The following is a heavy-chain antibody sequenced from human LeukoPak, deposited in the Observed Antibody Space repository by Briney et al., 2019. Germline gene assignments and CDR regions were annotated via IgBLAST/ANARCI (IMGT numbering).Heavy chain of an antibody. V-gene: IGHV4-59*01. CDR3: AREYSTSSEGDYFDY. J-gene: IGHJ4*02. Sequence: TSETLSLTCTVSASSITNYYWTWIRQPPGKGRKWFGYIYHSGSTNYNPSLKSRVTISLDTSRNQFSLRLSSVTAADTAVYFCAREYSTSSEGDYFDYWGQGSLVTVSS. CDR1: ASSITNYY. D-gene: IGHD6-6*01. CDR2: IYHSGST.